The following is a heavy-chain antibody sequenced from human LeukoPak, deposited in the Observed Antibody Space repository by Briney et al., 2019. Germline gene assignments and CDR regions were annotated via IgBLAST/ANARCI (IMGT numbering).Heavy chain of an antibody. V-gene: IGHV4-34*01. D-gene: IGHD3-10*01. CDR3: ARTPTYYDSRRTFDF. J-gene: IGHJ4*02. CDR2: INHSGST. CDR1: GGSFSGYY. Sequence: SETLSLTCAVYGGSFSGYYWSWIRQPPGKGLEWIGEINHSGSTNYNPSLKSRVTISVDTSKNQFSLKLSSVTAADTAVYYCARTPTYYDSRRTFDFWGQGTLVTVSS.